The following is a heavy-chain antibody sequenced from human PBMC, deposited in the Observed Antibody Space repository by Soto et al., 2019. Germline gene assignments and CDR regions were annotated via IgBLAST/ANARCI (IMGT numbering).Heavy chain of an antibody. CDR3: ARAGIVLMVYATNFDY. V-gene: IGHV3-21*01. CDR1: GFTFSSYS. CDR2: ISSSSSYI. Sequence: GSLRLSCAASGFTFSSYSMNWVRQAPGKGLEWVSSISSSSSYIYYADSVKGRFTISRDNAKNSLYLQMNSLRAEDTAVYYYARAGIVLMVYATNFDYWGQGTLVTVSS. J-gene: IGHJ4*02. D-gene: IGHD2-8*01.